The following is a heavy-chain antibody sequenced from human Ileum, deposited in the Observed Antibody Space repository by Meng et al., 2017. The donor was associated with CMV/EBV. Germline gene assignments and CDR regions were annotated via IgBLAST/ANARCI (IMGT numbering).Heavy chain of an antibody. CDR1: GFTFNDYW. V-gene: IGHV3-74*01. Sequence: ASGFTFNDYWIHWVRQVPGKGLVWVSRIRHDGGETNYAESVQGRFAISRDNAKSTVYLQMNSLRAEDSGVYYCARVPMSPAGKGIDYWGQGTLVTVSS. D-gene: IGHD2-2*01. CDR2: IRHDGGET. CDR3: ARVPMSPAGKGIDY. J-gene: IGHJ4*02.